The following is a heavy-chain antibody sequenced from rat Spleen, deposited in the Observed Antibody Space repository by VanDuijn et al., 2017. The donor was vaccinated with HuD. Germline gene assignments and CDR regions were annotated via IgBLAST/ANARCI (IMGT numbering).Heavy chain of an antibody. J-gene: IGHJ2*01. V-gene: IGHV5-19*01. Sequence: EVQLVESGGGLVLPGRSLKLSCATSGFSFSKYGMQWIRQTPTKGLAWVAYISFDGGTTYYRDSVKGRFTISRDNAKSTLYLQMDSLRSEDTATYYCASRDYWGQGVMVTVSS. CDR1: GFSFSKYG. CDR3: ASRDY. CDR2: ISFDGGTT.